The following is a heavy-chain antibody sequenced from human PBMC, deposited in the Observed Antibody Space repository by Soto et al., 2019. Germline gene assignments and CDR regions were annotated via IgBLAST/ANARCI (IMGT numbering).Heavy chain of an antibody. CDR2: IIPIFGTA. J-gene: IGHJ6*04. Sequence: SVKVSCKASGGTFSSYAISWVRQAPGQGLEWMGGIIPIFGTANYAQKFQGRVTITADESTSTAYMELSSLRSEDTAVYYCARDRVFTYTSMCHYYYYGMYVWGKGSTVTVSS. V-gene: IGHV1-69*13. CDR1: GGTFSSYA. CDR3: ARDRVFTYTSMCHYYYYGMYV. D-gene: IGHD3-16*01.